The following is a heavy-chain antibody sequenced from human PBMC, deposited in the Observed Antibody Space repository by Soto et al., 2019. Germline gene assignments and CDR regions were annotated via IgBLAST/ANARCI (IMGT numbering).Heavy chain of an antibody. V-gene: IGHV3-23*01. D-gene: IGHD5-12*01. CDR1: GFTFSKYA. CDR3: AKGGLSGYDY. J-gene: IGHJ4*02. Sequence: EVQLLESGGGLVQPGGSLRLSCAASGFTFSKYAMIWVRQAPGKGLEWISGISGDGDKTFYADFVKGRLTISRDNSKNTVYLQVSSLRVEDTAVSYCAKGGLSGYDYWGQGTLFTVSS. CDR2: ISGDGDKT.